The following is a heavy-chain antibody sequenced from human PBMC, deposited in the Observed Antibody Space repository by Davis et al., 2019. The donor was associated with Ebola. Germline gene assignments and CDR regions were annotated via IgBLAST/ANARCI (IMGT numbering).Heavy chain of an antibody. CDR3: ARVQTGYYFDSSEYTSWFAP. J-gene: IGHJ5*02. Sequence: SVTVSCKASGYAFTHYYIHWVRQAPGQGLEWMGGIIPMFRSPNYAQKFQDRVTITADESTRTVYLELSSFRSEDTAVYYCARVQTGYYFDSSEYTSWFAPWGQGTLVTVSS. CDR2: IIPMFRSP. CDR1: GYAFTHYY. V-gene: IGHV1-69*13. D-gene: IGHD3-22*01.